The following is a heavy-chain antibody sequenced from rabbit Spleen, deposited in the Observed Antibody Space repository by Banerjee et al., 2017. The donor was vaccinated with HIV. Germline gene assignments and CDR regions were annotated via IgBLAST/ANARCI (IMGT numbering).Heavy chain of an antibody. CDR1: EFSFSSTYW. V-gene: IGHV1S45*01. D-gene: IGHD4-1*01. CDR3: GRDGYSRGWGIVLYYFNL. J-gene: IGHJ4*01. Sequence: QEQLVESGGGLVQPEGSLRLTCTASEFSFSSTYWICWVRQAPGKGLEWIGCINTGGSGSGYYAIWAKGRFTISKTSSTTVTLQMTSLTAADTATYSCGRDGYSRGWGIVLYYFNLWGPGTLVTVS. CDR2: INTGGSGSG.